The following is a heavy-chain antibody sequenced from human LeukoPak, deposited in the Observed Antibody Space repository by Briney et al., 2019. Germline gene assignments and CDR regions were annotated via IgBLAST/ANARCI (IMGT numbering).Heavy chain of an antibody. Sequence: GRSLRLSCAASGFTFDDYAMHWVRQAPGKGLEWVSGISWNSCSIGYADSVKGRFTISRDNAKNSLYLQMNSLRAEDMALYYCAKGGGGYSFYYYMDVWGKGTTVTVSS. CDR2: ISWNSCSI. CDR1: GFTFDDYA. D-gene: IGHD5-18*01. CDR3: AKGGGGYSFYYYMDV. V-gene: IGHV3-9*03. J-gene: IGHJ6*03.